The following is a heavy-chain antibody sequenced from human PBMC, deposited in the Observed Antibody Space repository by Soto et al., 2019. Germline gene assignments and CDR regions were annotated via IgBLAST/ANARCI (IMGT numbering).Heavy chain of an antibody. J-gene: IGHJ5*02. Sequence: QVQLVQSGAEVKKPGSSVKVSCKASGGTFSSYAISWVRQAPGQGLEWMGGIIPIFGTANYAQKFQGRVTITADEPTSTAYMGLSSLRSEDTAVYYCASRSYDFWSVYSGWFDPWGQGTLVTVSS. CDR2: IIPIFGTA. CDR3: ASRSYDFWSVYSGWFDP. CDR1: GGTFSSYA. V-gene: IGHV1-69*01. D-gene: IGHD3-3*01.